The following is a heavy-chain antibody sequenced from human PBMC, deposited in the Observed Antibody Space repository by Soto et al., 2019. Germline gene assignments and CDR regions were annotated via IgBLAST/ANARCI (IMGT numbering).Heavy chain of an antibody. CDR3: ARVRSDDYGDYEPDY. V-gene: IGHV3-33*01. CDR2: IWYDGSNK. CDR1: GFTFSSYG. D-gene: IGHD4-17*01. J-gene: IGHJ4*02. Sequence: QVQLVESGGGVVQPGRSLRLSCAASGFTFSSYGMHWVRQAPGKGLEWVAVIWYDGSNKYYADSVKGRFTISRDNSKNTLYLQMNSLRAEDTAVYYCARVRSDDYGDYEPDYWGQGTLVTVSS.